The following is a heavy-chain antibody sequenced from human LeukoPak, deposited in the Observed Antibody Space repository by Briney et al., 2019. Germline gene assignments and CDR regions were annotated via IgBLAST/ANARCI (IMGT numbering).Heavy chain of an antibody. CDR2: IYSGGST. Sequence: PGGSLRLSCAASGFTVSSSYMSWVRQAPGKGLEWVSLIYSGGSTYYVDSVRGRFTISRDNSKNTLYLQMNSLRAEDTAVFYCARSKNGASPWYFDYWGQGTLVTVSS. D-gene: IGHD4-17*01. J-gene: IGHJ4*02. V-gene: IGHV3-66*01. CDR3: ARSKNGASPWYFDY. CDR1: GFTVSSSY.